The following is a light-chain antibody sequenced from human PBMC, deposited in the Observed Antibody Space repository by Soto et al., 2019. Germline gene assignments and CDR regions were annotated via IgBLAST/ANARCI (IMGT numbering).Light chain of an antibody. J-gene: IGKJ4*01. CDR3: QQYDNLPLT. Sequence: DIHLTQSPSSVSASVGDRVTITCLASQGISSWLAWYQHKPGKAPKLLIYAASNLETGVPSRFSGSGSGTDFTLTVSSLEPEDFATYYCQQYDNLPLTFGGGTKVDIK. V-gene: IGKV1-33*01. CDR2: AAS. CDR1: QGISSW.